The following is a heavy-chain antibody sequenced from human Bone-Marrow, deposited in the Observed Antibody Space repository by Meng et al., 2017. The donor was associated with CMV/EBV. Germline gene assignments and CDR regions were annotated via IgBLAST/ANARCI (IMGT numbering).Heavy chain of an antibody. J-gene: IGHJ4*02. Sequence: SETLSLTCTVSGGSISSYYWSWIRQPPGKGLEWIGYIYYSGSTNYNPSLKSRVTISVDTSKNQFSLKLSSVTAADTAVYYCARVGYCSSTSCYKDIVATIKYYFDYWGQGTRVTVSS. CDR1: GGSISSYY. CDR2: IYYSGST. V-gene: IGHV4-59*01. D-gene: IGHD2-2*03. CDR3: ARVGYCSSTSCYKDIVATIKYYFDY.